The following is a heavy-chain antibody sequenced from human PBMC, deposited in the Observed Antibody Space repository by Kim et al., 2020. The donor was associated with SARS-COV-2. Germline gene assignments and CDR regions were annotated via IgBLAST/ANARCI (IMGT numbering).Heavy chain of an antibody. J-gene: IGHJ4*02. CDR2: ISSSSSTI. CDR1: GFTFSSYS. CDR3: ATWLRFVGPSIDY. Sequence: GGSLRLSCAASGFTFSSYSMNWVRQAPGKGLEWVSYISSSSSTIYYADSVKGRFTISRDNAKNSLYLQMNSLRAEDTAVYYCATWLRFVGPSIDYWGQGTLVTVSS. V-gene: IGHV3-48*04. D-gene: IGHD5-12*01.